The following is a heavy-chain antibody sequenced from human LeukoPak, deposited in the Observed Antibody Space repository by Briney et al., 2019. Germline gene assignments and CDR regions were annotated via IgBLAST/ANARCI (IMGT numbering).Heavy chain of an antibody. J-gene: IGHJ4*02. D-gene: IGHD3-3*01. CDR3: ARDFWSGYCV. CDR1: GFTVSSNY. V-gene: IGHV3-53*04. CDR2: IYSGGST. Sequence: GGSLRLSCAASGFTVSSNYMSWVRQAPGKGLEWVSVIYSGGSTYYADSVKGRFTISRHNSKNTLYLQMSSLRAEDTAVYYCARDFWSGYCVWGQGTLVTVSS.